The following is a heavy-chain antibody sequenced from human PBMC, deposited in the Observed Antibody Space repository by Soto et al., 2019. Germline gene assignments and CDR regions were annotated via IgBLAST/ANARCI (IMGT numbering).Heavy chain of an antibody. J-gene: IGHJ5*02. CDR3: AQTEDGGRSRTPAGWFDA. CDR2: IFSNDER. Sequence: QVTLKESGPVLVKPTETLTLTCTVSGFSLSNAGMGVSWIRQPPGKALEWLAHIFSNDERRFSTSLKNRLSISNDTSNSQVVLIMTDMDPVDTATYYCAQTEDGGRSRTPAGWFDAWAQGTLVTVSS. CDR1: GFSLSNAGMG. V-gene: IGHV2-26*01. D-gene: IGHD2-15*01.